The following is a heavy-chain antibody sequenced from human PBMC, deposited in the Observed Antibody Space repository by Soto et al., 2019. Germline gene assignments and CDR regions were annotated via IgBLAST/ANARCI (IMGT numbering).Heavy chain of an antibody. V-gene: IGHV3-15*01. CDR3: ITAPLR. J-gene: IGHJ4*02. CDR1: GFTFTNAW. CDR2: IRSQGDGGTA. Sequence: QLVESGGGVVKPGMSLRLTCAASGFTFTNAWMTWVRQAPGKWLERVGLIRSQGDGGTADYAAPVRGRFTISLDDSQNLVFLHMDNMKPENTAVYYCITAPLRWGQGTLVSVSS.